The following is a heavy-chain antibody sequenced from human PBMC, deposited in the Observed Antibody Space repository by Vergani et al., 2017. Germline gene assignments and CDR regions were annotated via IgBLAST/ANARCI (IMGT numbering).Heavy chain of an antibody. J-gene: IGHJ6*02. Sequence: QVQLVQSGAEVKKPGSSVKVSCKASGGTFSSYAISWVRQAPGQGLEWMGGIIPIFGTANYAKKFQGRVTITADKSPSTAYMELSSLRSEDTAVYYCARESTRQYDILKDYGMDVWGQGTTVTVSS. CDR2: IIPIFGTA. D-gene: IGHD3-9*01. CDR1: GGTFSSYA. V-gene: IGHV1-69*06. CDR3: ARESTRQYDILKDYGMDV.